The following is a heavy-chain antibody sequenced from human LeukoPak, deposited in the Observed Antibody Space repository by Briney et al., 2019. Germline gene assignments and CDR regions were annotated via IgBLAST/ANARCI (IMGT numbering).Heavy chain of an antibody. J-gene: IGHJ4*02. Sequence: SGGSLRLSCAASAFTFSNYAMSWVRQAPGKGLEWVSTISNSDSSTYYADPVKGRFTISRDNSENTLYLQMNSLRAEDTAVYYCAKATGYLLWGQGTLVIVSS. CDR2: ISNSDSST. D-gene: IGHD1-14*01. CDR3: AKATGYLL. CDR1: AFTFSNYA. V-gene: IGHV3-23*01.